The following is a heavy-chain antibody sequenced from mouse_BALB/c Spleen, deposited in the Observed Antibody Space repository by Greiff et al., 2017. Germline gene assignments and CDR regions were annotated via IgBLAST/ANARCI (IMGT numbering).Heavy chain of an antibody. D-gene: IGHD1-1*01. Sequence: EVMLVESGGGLVKPGGSLKLSCAASGFTFSSYAMSWVRQTPEKRLEWVASISSGGSTYYPDRVKGRFTIARDNARNILYLQMSSLRSEDTAMYYGARLGITTVVATRYWYFDVWGAGTTVTVSS. CDR2: ISSGGST. CDR3: ARLGITTVVATRYWYFDV. J-gene: IGHJ1*01. CDR1: GFTFSSYA. V-gene: IGHV5-6-5*01.